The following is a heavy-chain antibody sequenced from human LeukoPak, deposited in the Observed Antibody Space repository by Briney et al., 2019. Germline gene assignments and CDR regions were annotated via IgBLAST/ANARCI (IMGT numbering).Heavy chain of an antibody. D-gene: IGHD3-3*01. Sequence: ASVKVSCKASGYTFTGYYMHWVRQAPGQGLEWMGWINPNSGGTNYAQKFQGRVTMTRDTSISTAYMELSRLRSDDTAVCYCARFWSRGVVSRGMDVWGQGTTVTVSS. V-gene: IGHV1-2*02. J-gene: IGHJ6*02. CDR3: ARFWSRGVVSRGMDV. CDR1: GYTFTGYY. CDR2: INPNSGGT.